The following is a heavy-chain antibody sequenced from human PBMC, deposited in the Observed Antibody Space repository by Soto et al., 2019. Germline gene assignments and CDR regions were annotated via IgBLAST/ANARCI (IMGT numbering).Heavy chain of an antibody. CDR2: ISYDGSNK. CDR3: ASIAVAGHYFDY. CDR1: GFNFSSYA. Sequence: QVQLVESGGGVVQPGRSLRLSCAASGFNFSSYAMHWVRQAPGKGLEWVAVISYDGSNKYYADSVKGRFTISRDNSKNTLYLQMNSLRAEDTAVYYCASIAVAGHYFDYWGQGTLVTVSS. J-gene: IGHJ4*02. V-gene: IGHV3-30-3*01. D-gene: IGHD6-19*01.